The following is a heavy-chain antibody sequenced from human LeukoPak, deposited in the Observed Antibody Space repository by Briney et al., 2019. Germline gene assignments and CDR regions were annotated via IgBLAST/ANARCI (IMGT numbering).Heavy chain of an antibody. V-gene: IGHV1-69*06. J-gene: IGHJ4*02. Sequence: ASVKVSCKASGGTFSSYAISWVRQAPGQGLEWMGGIIPIFGTANYAQKFQGRVTITADKSTNTAYMELSSLRSEDTAVYYCARDLIVVVTATTPPRSNGFDYWGQGTLVTVSS. D-gene: IGHD2-21*02. CDR1: GGTFSSYA. CDR2: IIPIFGTA. CDR3: ARDLIVVVTATTPPRSNGFDY.